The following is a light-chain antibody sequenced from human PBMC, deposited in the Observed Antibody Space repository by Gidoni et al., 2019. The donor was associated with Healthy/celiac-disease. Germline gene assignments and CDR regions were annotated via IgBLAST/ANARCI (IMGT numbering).Light chain of an antibody. J-gene: IGKJ1*01. CDR3: QQSYST. CDR2: AAS. V-gene: IGKV1-39*01. CDR1: QSISSY. Sequence: DIQMTQSPSSLSASVGARVTITCRASQSISSYLNWYQPKPGKATKLLIYAASSLQSGVPSRFSGSGSGTDFTRTISSLQPEDFATYYCQQSYSTFGQGTKVEIK.